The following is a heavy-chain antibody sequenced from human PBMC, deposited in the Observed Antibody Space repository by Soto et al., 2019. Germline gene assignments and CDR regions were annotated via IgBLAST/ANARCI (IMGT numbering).Heavy chain of an antibody. D-gene: IGHD6-6*01. V-gene: IGHV4-39*01. CDR1: GGSISSSSYY. Sequence: QLQLQESGPGLVKPSEALSLTCSVSGGSISSSSYYWGWIRQPPGKGLEWIGSIYYSGSTYYNPSLKSRVTISIDKSKNLFSLKLSSLTAADTAVYYCARLEGLATSSYYFAFWGQGTLVTVSS. J-gene: IGHJ4*02. CDR3: ARLEGLATSSYYFAF. CDR2: IYYSGST.